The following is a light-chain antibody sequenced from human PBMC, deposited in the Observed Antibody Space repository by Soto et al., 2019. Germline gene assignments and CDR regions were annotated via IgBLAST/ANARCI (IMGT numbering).Light chain of an antibody. J-gene: IGKJ3*01. V-gene: IGKV1-5*01. CDR1: QSISRS. Sequence: DIQMTQSPSTLSASVGDRVTTTCRASQSISRSLAWYQQKPGKAPNLLIYDASSLEGGVPSRFSGSGFGTEFTLTITNLQPADFATYYCQQYSDFLISFGPGTTVDFK. CDR3: QQYSDFLIS. CDR2: DAS.